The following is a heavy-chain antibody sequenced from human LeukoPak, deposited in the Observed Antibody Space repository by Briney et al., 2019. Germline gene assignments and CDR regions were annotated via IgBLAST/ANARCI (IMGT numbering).Heavy chain of an antibody. J-gene: IGHJ3*02. V-gene: IGHV3-30-3*01. Sequence: PGGSLRLSCAASGFTFSSYAMHWVRQAPGKGLEWVAVISYDGSNKYYADSVKGRFTISRDNSKNTLYLQMNSLRAEDTAVNYCARAAIAAASYDIWGQGTMVTVSS. D-gene: IGHD6-13*01. CDR1: GFTFSSYA. CDR2: ISYDGSNK. CDR3: ARAAIAAASYDI.